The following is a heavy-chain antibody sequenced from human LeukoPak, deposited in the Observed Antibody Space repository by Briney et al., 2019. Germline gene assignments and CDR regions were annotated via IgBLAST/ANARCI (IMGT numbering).Heavy chain of an antibody. CDR1: GYTFTSYD. CDR3: ARGIVVVTADEVDY. J-gene: IGHJ4*02. V-gene: IGHV1-8*01. CDR2: MNPNSGNT. Sequence: GASVKVSCKASGYTFTSYDINWVRQATGQGLEWMGWMNPNSGNTGYAQKFQGRVTMTRNTSISTAYMELSSLRSEDTAVYYCARGIVVVTADEVDYWGQGTLVTVSS. D-gene: IGHD2-21*02.